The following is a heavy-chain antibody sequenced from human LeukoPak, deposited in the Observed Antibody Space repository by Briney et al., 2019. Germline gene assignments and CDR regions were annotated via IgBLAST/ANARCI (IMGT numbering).Heavy chain of an antibody. CDR1: GGSISSSSYY. Sequence: SETLSLTCTVSGGSISSSSYYWGWIRQPPGKGLEWIGSIYYSGSTYYNPSLKGRVTISVDTSKNQFSLKLNSVTAADTAVYYCAREHNDSSGSYGMDVWGQGTTVTVSS. J-gene: IGHJ6*02. CDR3: AREHNDSSGSYGMDV. CDR2: IYYSGST. D-gene: IGHD3-22*01. V-gene: IGHV4-39*07.